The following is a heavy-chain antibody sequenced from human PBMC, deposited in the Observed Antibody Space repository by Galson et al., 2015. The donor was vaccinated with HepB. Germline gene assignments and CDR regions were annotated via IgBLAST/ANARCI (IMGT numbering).Heavy chain of an antibody. V-gene: IGHV4-59*01. CDR3: ARGPTRYYFDY. CDR1: GFTFSNAW. Sequence: LRLSCAASGFTFSNAWMSWIRQPPGKGLEWIGYIYYSGNTNYNPSLKSRVTISVDTSKNQFSVNLTSVAAADTAMYYCARGPTRYYFDYWGQGTLVTVSS. J-gene: IGHJ4*02. CDR2: IYYSGNT. D-gene: IGHD1-1*01.